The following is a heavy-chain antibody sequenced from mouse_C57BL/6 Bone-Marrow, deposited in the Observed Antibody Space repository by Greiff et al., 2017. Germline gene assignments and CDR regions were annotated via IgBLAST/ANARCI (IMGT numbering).Heavy chain of an antibody. CDR3: ARFPHYGSRVFDY. CDR1: GYTFTSYW. CDR2: IDPSDSYT. Sequence: QVQLQQPGAELVMPGASVKLSCKASGYTFTSYWMHWVKQRPGQGLEWIGEIDPSDSYTNYNQKFKGKSTLTVDKSSSTAYKQLSSLTSEDSAVYYCARFPHYGSRVFDYWGQGTTLTVSS. D-gene: IGHD1-1*01. J-gene: IGHJ2*01. V-gene: IGHV1-69*01.